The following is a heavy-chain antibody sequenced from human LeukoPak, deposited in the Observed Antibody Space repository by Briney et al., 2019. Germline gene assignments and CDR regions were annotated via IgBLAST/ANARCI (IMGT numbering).Heavy chain of an antibody. Sequence: SETLSLTCVVSGYPISSGYHWGWIRQPPGEGLECIGSVYRSGSTYYNPSLKSRVTISVDTSKNQISLKVRSVTAADTAVYYCARENWVFDYWGQGILVTVSS. CDR2: VYRSGST. CDR3: ARENWVFDY. V-gene: IGHV4-38-2*02. CDR1: GYPISSGYH. J-gene: IGHJ4*02. D-gene: IGHD7-27*01.